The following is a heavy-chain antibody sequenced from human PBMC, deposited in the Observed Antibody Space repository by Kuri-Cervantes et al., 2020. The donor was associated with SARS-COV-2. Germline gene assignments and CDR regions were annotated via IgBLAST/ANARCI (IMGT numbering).Heavy chain of an antibody. V-gene: IGHV4-34*01. D-gene: IGHD6-6*01. CDR3: ARGVPGY. Sequence: ESLKISCAVYGGSFSGNQWSWIRQTPGMGLEWIGQINDSGATKYNPSLRSRVIVSMDKSKNQFSLKLSSVTAADTAVYYCARGVPGYWGQGSLVTV. J-gene: IGHJ4*02. CDR2: INDSGAT. CDR1: GGSFSGNQ.